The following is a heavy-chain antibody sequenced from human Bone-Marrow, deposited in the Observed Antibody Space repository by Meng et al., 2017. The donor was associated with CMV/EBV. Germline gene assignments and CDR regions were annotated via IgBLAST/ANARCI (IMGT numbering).Heavy chain of an antibody. CDR1: GFTFSSYE. CDR3: ARVGFGDDFWSGYYSAPIY. Sequence: GGSLRLSCAASGFTFSSYEMNWVRQAPGKGLEWVSYISSSGSNIYYADSVKGRFTISRDNAKNSLYLQMNSLRAEDTAVYYCARVGFGDDFWSGYYSAPIYWGQGTLVTVSS. D-gene: IGHD3-3*01. CDR2: ISSSGSNI. V-gene: IGHV3-48*03. J-gene: IGHJ4*02.